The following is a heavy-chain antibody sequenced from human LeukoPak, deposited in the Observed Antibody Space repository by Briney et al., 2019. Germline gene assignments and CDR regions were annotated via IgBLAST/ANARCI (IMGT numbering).Heavy chain of an antibody. CDR3: ATIGDRRSGELYRIDY. CDR1: GFTFCSFG. CDR2: VSYDGSNK. V-gene: IGHV3-30*19. J-gene: IGHJ4*02. Sequence: GRSLRLSCAASGFTFCSFGMHWVRQAPGKGVEWVAVVSYDGSNKYYADSEKGRFTIYRDNSKNTLYLQMNSLRAEDAAVYYCATIGDRRSGELYRIDYWGQGTLVTVSS. D-gene: IGHD1-26*01.